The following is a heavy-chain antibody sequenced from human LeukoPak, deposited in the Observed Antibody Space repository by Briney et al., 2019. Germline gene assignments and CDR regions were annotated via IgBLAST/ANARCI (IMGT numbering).Heavy chain of an antibody. D-gene: IGHD4-23*01. CDR3: ARSYGGNSAFDY. CDR2: IYYSGST. V-gene: IGHV4-59*01. CDR1: GGSISSYY. J-gene: IGHJ4*02. Sequence: SEPLSLTCTVSGGSISSYYWSWIRQPPGKGLEWIGYIYYSGSTNYNPSLKSRVTISVDTSKNQFSLKLSSVTAADTAVYYCARSYGGNSAFDYWGQGTLVTVSS.